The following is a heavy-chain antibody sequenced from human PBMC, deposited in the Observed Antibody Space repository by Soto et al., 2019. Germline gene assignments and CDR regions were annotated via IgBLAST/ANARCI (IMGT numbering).Heavy chain of an antibody. CDR2: IYYSGST. D-gene: IGHD3-3*01. CDR3: ANLVLEWLLDAFDI. J-gene: IGHJ3*02. CDR1: GGSISSSSYY. Sequence: QLQLQESGPGLVKPSETLSLTCTVSGGSISSSSYYWGWIRQPPGKGLEWIGSIYYSGSTYYNPSLKSRVTISVDTSKNQFSLKRSSVTAADTAVYYCANLVLEWLLDAFDIWGQGTMVTVSS. V-gene: IGHV4-39*01.